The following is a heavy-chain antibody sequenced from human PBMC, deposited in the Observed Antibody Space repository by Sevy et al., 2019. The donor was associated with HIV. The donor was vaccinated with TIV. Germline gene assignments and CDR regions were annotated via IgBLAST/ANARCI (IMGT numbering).Heavy chain of an antibody. CDR1: GYSISSGYY. V-gene: IGHV4-38-2*01. CDR3: ASATSAAAVSANWFDP. D-gene: IGHD6-13*01. J-gene: IGHJ5*02. CDR2: IYHSGST. Sequence: SETLSLTCAVSGYSISSGYYWGWIRQPPGKGLEWIGSIYHSGSTYYNPSLKSRVTISVDTSKNQFSLKLSSVTAADTAVYYCASATSAAAVSANWFDPWGQGTLVTVSS.